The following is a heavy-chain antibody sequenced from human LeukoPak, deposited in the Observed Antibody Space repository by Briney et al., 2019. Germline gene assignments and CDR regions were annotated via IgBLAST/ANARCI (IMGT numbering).Heavy chain of an antibody. J-gene: IGHJ2*01. CDR2: VKQDGTEK. CDR1: GLTLSNVW. Sequence: GGSLRLSCAVSGLTLSNVWMNWVRQAPGKGLEWVANVKQDGTEKYYVASVKGRFSISRDNAKNSLYLQMNSLRTEDTAVYYCATRYFDLWGRGTLVAVSS. V-gene: IGHV3-7*01. CDR3: ATRYFDL.